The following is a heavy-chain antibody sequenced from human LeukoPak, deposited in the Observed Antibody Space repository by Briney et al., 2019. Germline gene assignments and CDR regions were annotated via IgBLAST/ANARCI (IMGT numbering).Heavy chain of an antibody. J-gene: IGHJ4*02. CDR2: IIPIFGTA. D-gene: IGHD3-3*01. CDR1: GGTFSSYA. CDR3: ARARGKDYDFWSGYSG. Sequence: SVKVACKASGGTFSSYAISWVRQAPGQGLEWMGGIIPIFGTANYAQKLQGRVTITTDESTSTAYMELSSLRSEDTAVYYCARARGKDYDFWSGYSGWGQGTLVTVSS. V-gene: IGHV1-69*05.